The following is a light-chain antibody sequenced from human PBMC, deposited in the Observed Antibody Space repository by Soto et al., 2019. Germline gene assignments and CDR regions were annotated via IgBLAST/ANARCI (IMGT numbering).Light chain of an antibody. J-gene: IGKJ1*01. Sequence: IELTHSPGTLSLSPWERATLSCRASQSVSSSSLAWYQQKRGQAPRLLIHDASSRATGIPDRFSGSGSGTDFTLTISRLEPEDFAVYYCHQYSSSTKKFGQGTKVDIK. V-gene: IGKV3-20*01. CDR3: HQYSSSTKK. CDR2: DAS. CDR1: QSVSSSS.